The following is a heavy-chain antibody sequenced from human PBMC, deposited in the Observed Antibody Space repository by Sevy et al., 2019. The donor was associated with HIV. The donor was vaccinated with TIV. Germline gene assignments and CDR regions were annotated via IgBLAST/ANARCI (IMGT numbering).Heavy chain of an antibody. J-gene: IGHJ4*02. CDR2: INSDGSST. CDR3: ARAQQLGTFDY. CDR1: GFTFSSYW. D-gene: IGHD6-13*01. V-gene: IGHV3-74*01. Sequence: GGSLRLSCAASGFTFSSYWMYWVRQAPGKGLVWVSRINSDGSSTSYADSVKGRFTISRDNAKNTLYLQMNSLRDEDTAVYYCARAQQLGTFDYWGQGTLVTVSS.